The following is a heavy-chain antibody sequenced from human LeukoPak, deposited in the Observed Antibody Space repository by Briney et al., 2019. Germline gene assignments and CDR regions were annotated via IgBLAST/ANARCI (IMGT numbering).Heavy chain of an antibody. CDR2: ISWDGGST. CDR3: AKDTTPGNYDMLTGYQSD. D-gene: IGHD3-9*01. V-gene: IGHV3-43D*03. J-gene: IGHJ4*02. Sequence: PGGSLRPSCAASGFTFDDYAMHWVRQAPGKGLEWVSLISWDGGSTYYADSVKGRFTISRDNSKNSLYLQMNSLRAEDTALYYCAKDTTPGNYDMLTGYQSDWGQGTLVTVSS. CDR1: GFTFDDYA.